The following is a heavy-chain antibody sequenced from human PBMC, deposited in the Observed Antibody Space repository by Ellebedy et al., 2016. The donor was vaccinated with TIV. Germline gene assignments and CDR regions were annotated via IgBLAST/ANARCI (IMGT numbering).Heavy chain of an antibody. Sequence: GESLKISCVASGFSFRSYWTSWVRQAPGKGLEWVANIYQDGGVQYYVDSVKGRFTISRDNADNSLFLQMNSLRAEDTAVYYCARRGSYGDYAVQINSWFDTWGRGTLVAVSS. CDR3: ARRGSYGDYAVQINSWFDT. V-gene: IGHV3-7*01. CDR2: IYQDGGVQ. CDR1: GFSFRSYW. J-gene: IGHJ5*02. D-gene: IGHD4-17*01.